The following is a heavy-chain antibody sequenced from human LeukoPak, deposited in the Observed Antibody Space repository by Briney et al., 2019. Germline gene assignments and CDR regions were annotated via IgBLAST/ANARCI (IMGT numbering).Heavy chain of an antibody. V-gene: IGHV4-39*01. J-gene: IGHJ4*02. Sequence: SETLSLTCTVSGGSITGSTYYWGWIRQPPGKRLEWIVSVIHSGTTYYNPSLRSRFIVSMDTSKKQFSLRLSSVTAADTAVYYCARHDYDSSGHRRDYYFDYWSQGTLVTVSS. D-gene: IGHD3-22*01. CDR1: GGSITGSTYY. CDR3: ARHDYDSSGHRRDYYFDY. CDR2: VIHSGTT.